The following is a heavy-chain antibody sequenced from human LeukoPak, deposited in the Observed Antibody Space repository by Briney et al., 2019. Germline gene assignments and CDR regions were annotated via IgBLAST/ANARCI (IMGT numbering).Heavy chain of an antibody. CDR3: AVTQTTVTTNFDY. CDR1: GFTFSSYS. D-gene: IGHD4-17*01. V-gene: IGHV3-48*04. Sequence: GGSLRLSCAASGFTFSSYSMNWVRQAPGKGLEWVSYISSSGSTIYYADSVKGRFTISRDNAKNSLYLQMNSLRAEDTAVYYCAVTQTTVTTNFDYWGQGTLVTVSS. CDR2: ISSSGSTI. J-gene: IGHJ4*02.